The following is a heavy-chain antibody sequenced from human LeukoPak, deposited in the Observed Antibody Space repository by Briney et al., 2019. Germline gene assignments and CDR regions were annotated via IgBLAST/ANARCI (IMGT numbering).Heavy chain of an antibody. Sequence: GGSLRLSCAASGFTFSSYAMSWVRQAPGKGLEWVSTISGSGGDTYYADSVKGRFTISRDNSKNTLYLQMNSLRAEDTAVYYCAKVDYDILTGYFHFNYWGQGTLVTVSS. CDR1: GFTFSSYA. J-gene: IGHJ4*02. CDR2: ISGSGGDT. D-gene: IGHD3-9*01. V-gene: IGHV3-23*01. CDR3: AKVDYDILTGYFHFNY.